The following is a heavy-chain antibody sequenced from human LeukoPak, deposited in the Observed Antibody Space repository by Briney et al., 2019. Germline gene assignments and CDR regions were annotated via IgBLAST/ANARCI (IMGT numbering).Heavy chain of an antibody. Sequence: PSETLSLTCIVSSGSINSYYWGWVRQPAGRGLEWIGRIYTTGKTDYNPSLKSRLTMSVDTSKRQFSLNLRSVTAADTAIYYCARHGYTASHYFLDFWSQGTLVTVSS. V-gene: IGHV4-4*07. CDR3: ARHGYTASHYFLDF. J-gene: IGHJ4*02. CDR2: IYTTGKT. CDR1: SGSINSYY. D-gene: IGHD3-16*01.